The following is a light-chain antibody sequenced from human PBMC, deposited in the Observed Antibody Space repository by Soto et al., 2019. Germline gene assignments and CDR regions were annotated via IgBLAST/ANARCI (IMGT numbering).Light chain of an antibody. CDR2: AAS. Sequence: DIQNTQSPSSLSASVGDRVTITCRAGQNIGRSLNWYQQKPGKAPKRLIYAASGLQIGVPPRFSGSGSGTDFTLTISSLQPEDFATYYCQQNFNTWTFGQGTKVDIK. CDR1: QNIGRS. J-gene: IGKJ1*01. V-gene: IGKV1-39*01. CDR3: QQNFNTWT.